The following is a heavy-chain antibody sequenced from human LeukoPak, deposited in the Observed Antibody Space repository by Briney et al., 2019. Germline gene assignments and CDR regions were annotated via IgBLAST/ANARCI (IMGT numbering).Heavy chain of an antibody. V-gene: IGHV3-74*01. CDR1: GFTFSTYW. J-gene: IGHJ4*02. CDR2: ISSDGTNA. D-gene: IGHD3-10*01. Sequence: PGGSLRLSCAASGFTFSTYWMHWVRQVPGKGRGWVSRISSDGTNANYADSVKGRFTISRDNAKNTLYLQMNSLRAEDTAVYYCVLLSLSPGWGQGTLVTVSS. CDR3: VLLSLSPG.